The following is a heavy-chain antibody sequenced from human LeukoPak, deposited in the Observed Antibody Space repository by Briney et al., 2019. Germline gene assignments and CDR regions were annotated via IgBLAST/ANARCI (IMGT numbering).Heavy chain of an antibody. J-gene: IGHJ5*02. CDR3: ARETDIVVVPALAGWFDP. V-gene: IGHV4-34*01. D-gene: IGHD2-2*01. Sequence: PSETLSLTCAVYGGSFSGYYWSWIRQPPGKGLEWIGEINHSGSTNYNPSLKSRVTISVDTSKNQFSLKLSSVAAADTAVYYCARETDIVVVPALAGWFDPWGQGTLVTVSS. CDR1: GGSFSGYY. CDR2: INHSGST.